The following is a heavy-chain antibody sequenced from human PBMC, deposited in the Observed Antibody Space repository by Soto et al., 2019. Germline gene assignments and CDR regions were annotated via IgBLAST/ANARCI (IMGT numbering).Heavy chain of an antibody. CDR3: ARDGGRHSGGIDY. CDR1: GGTFSSYS. J-gene: IGHJ4*02. V-gene: IGHV1-69*01. D-gene: IGHD1-26*01. Sequence: QVQLVQSVAEVKKPGSSLKVSCKASGGTFSSYSINWVRQAPGQGLEWMGEIIPIFGTANYAQKFQRRVTITADESASTAYMELSSLRSEDTAVYYCARDGGRHSGGIDYWGQGTLVTVSS. CDR2: IIPIFGTA.